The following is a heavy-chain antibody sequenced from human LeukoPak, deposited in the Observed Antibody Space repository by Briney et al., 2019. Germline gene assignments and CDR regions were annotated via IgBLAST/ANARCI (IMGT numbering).Heavy chain of an antibody. V-gene: IGHV3-7*01. CDR3: ARLSAYYYGSYFYYYMDV. Sequence: AGGSLRLSCAASGFTFSSYWMNWVRRAPGKGLEWVANMNHDGSEKYQIDSVKGRFTISRDNAKNSVYLHMNSLRAEDTALYYCARLSAYYYGSYFYYYMDVWGKGTTVTVSS. D-gene: IGHD3-10*01. CDR2: MNHDGSEK. CDR1: GFTFSSYW. J-gene: IGHJ6*03.